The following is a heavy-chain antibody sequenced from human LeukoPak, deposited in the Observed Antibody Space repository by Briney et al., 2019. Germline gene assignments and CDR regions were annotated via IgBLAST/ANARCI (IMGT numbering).Heavy chain of an antibody. D-gene: IGHD3-10*01. CDR1: GFTFDDYG. Sequence: RPGGSLRLSCAASGFTFDDYGMSWVRQVPGKGLEWVSGINWNGGSTGYADSVKGRFTISRDNAKNSQYLQMNSLRAEDTALYYCASSGGRGSGSYYNEYWGQGNLVTVSS. CDR3: ASSGGRGSGSYYNEY. V-gene: IGHV3-20*04. CDR2: INWNGGST. J-gene: IGHJ4*02.